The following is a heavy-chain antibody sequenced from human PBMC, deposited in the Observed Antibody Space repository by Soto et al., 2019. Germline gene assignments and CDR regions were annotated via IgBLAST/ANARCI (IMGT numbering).Heavy chain of an antibody. CDR1: GGSFSAYY. V-gene: IGHV4-34*01. CDR2: IDHSGST. D-gene: IGHD3-16*01. J-gene: IGHJ6*02. CDR3: ARTNRRRVLFDYYYYGMDV. Sequence: XATLALTYAVYGGSFSAYYWTGIRQSPGKGLEWIGEIDHSGSTNFNPSLKSRVIISVDTSRNQFSLKLTSVTAADTAVYYCARTNRRRVLFDYYYYGMDVWGQGATVTVSS.